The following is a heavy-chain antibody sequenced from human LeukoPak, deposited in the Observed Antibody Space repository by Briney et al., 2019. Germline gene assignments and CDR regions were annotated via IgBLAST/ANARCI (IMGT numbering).Heavy chain of an antibody. CDR2: INPSGGST. J-gene: IGHJ6*02. V-gene: IGHV1-46*01. D-gene: IGHD2-21*02. CDR1: GYTFTNYY. CDR3: ARAGGPAYCGGDCYSGDYYYYGMDV. Sequence: ASVKVSCKTSGYTFTNYYIHWVRQAPGQGLEWMGIINPSGGSTSYAQKFQGRVTMTRDTSTSTVYMELSSLRSEDTAVYYCARAGGPAYCGGDCYSGDYYYYGMDVWGQGTTVTVSS.